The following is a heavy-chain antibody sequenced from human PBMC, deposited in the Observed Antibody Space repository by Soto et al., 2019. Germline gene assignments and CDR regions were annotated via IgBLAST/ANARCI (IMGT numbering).Heavy chain of an antibody. D-gene: IGHD3-22*01. CDR1: AFNFDNYA. CDR3: ARGRYFDSRGHVAAPDI. J-gene: IGHJ3*02. Sequence: VQLVESGGGLVQPGRSLRLSCAGAAFNFDNYAMQWVRQAPGKGLERVSGISWDSANMGYADSVKGRFTISSDNAKKSLSLQLNSLRVEDTALYYCARGRYFDSRGHVAAPDIWGQGTMVTFSS. CDR2: ISWDSANM. V-gene: IGHV3-9*01.